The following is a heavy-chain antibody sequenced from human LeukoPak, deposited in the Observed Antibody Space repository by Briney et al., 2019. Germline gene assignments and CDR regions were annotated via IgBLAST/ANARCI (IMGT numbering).Heavy chain of an antibody. J-gene: IGHJ4*02. CDR3: ARVPWGKSVVAPTGFDY. Sequence: PGGSLRLSCTASGFTFSSYAMHWVRQSPGKGLEWVAIISYDGSIKYYVDSVKGRFTISRDNSKSTLYLQMNSLRAEDTAVYYCARVPWGKSVVAPTGFDYWGQGTLVTVSS. CDR2: ISYDGSIK. V-gene: IGHV3-30-3*01. CDR1: GFTFSSYA. D-gene: IGHD3-22*01.